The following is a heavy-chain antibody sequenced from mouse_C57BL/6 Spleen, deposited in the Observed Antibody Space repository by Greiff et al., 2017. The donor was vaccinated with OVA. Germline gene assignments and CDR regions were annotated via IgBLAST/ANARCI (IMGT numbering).Heavy chain of an antibody. D-gene: IGHD1-1*01. CDR1: GYSITSGYD. J-gene: IGHJ4*01. CDR3: ARGGDWGSRNYAMDY. CDR2: ISYSGST. Sequence: EVKLVESGPGMVKPSQSLSLTCTVTGYSITSGYDWHWIRHFPGNKLEWMGYISYSGSTNYNPSLKSRISITHDTSKNHFFLKLNSVTTEDTATYYCARGGDWGSRNYAMDYWGQGTSVTVSS. V-gene: IGHV3-1*01.